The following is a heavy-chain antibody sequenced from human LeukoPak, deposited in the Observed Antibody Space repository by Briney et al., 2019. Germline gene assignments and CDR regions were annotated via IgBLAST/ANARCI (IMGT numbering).Heavy chain of an antibody. CDR1: GFTFDDYA. V-gene: IGHV3-9*03. CDR2: ISWNSGSI. D-gene: IGHD3-22*01. Sequence: SLRLSCAASGFTFDDYAMHWVRQAPGKGLDWVSGISWNSGSIGYADSVKGRFTISRDNAKNSLYLQMNSLRAEDMALYYCAKDHYYDSSGYLDYWGQGTLVTVSS. CDR3: AKDHYYDSSGYLDY. J-gene: IGHJ4*02.